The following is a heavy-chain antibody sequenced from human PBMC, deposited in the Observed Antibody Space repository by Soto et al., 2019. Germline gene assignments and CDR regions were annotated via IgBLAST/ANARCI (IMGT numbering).Heavy chain of an antibody. V-gene: IGHV4-4*02. CDR3: ATLPPRIVVVMTDLPT. CDR2: IYHTGTT. J-gene: IGHJ5*02. Sequence: QLRESGPGLVKPSGTLSLTCFVSGASISSTYWWSWVRQTPGKRLEWIGQIYHTGTTSYNPSLKNRVTISLDKSNTQFSLRLTSMPAADTAVYYCATLPPRIVVVMTDLPTWGQGTLVTVSS. CDR1: GASISSTYW. D-gene: IGHD2-15*01.